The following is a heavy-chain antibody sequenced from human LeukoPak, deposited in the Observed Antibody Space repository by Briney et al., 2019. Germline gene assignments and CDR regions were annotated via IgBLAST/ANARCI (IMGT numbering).Heavy chain of an antibody. D-gene: IGHD6-19*01. V-gene: IGHV1-18*01. CDR2: ISAYNGNT. CDR3: ARDSVAVAGSGTYWFDP. J-gene: IGHJ5*02. CDR1: GYTFSSYG. Sequence: ASVKVSCKGSGYTFSSYGISWVRQAPGQGLEWMGWISAYNGNTNYAQKLQGRVTMTTDTSTSTAYMELRSLRSDDTAVYYCARDSVAVAGSGTYWFDPWGQGTLVTVSS.